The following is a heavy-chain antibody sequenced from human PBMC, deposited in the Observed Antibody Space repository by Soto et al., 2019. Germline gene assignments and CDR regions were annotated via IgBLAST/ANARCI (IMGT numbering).Heavy chain of an antibody. J-gene: IGHJ4*02. CDR1: GFTFSSYS. CDR3: ARGVIIPPFDY. D-gene: IGHD3-10*01. CDR2: ISSSSSTI. Sequence: PGGSLRLSCAASGFTFSSYSMNWVRQAPGKGLEWVSYISSSSSTIYYADPVKGRFTISRDNAKNSLYLQMNSLRAEDTAVYYCARGVIIPPFDYWGQGTLVTVSS. V-gene: IGHV3-48*01.